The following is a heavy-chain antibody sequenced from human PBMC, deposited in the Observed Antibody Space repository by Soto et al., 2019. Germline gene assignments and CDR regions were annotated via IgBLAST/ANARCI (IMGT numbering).Heavy chain of an antibody. D-gene: IGHD1-26*01. Sequence: EVPLVESGGGLVQPGGSLRLSCAASGFTFSSYWMHWVRQAPGKGLVWVSRINSDGSSTSYADSVKGRFTISRDNAKNTLYLQMNSLRAEDTAVYYCASPGVGATFYYWGQGTLVTVSS. J-gene: IGHJ4*02. CDR3: ASPGVGATFYY. CDR2: INSDGSST. V-gene: IGHV3-74*01. CDR1: GFTFSSYW.